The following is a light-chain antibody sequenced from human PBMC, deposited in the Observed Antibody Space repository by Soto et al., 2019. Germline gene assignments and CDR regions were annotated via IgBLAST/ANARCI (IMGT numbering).Light chain of an antibody. J-gene: IGLJ3*02. Sequence: QSVLTQPPSASGTPGQRVTISCSGSNSNIGRNTVNWYQQLPGAAPNLLIYSNNQRPSGVPDRFSGSKSGTSASLAISGLQSEDEADYYCAAWDESPNVPVFGGGTNDRP. V-gene: IGLV1-44*01. CDR1: NSNIGRNT. CDR3: AAWDESPNVPV. CDR2: SNN.